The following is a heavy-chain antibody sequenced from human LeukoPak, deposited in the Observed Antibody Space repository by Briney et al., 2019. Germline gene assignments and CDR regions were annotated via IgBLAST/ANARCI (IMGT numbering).Heavy chain of an antibody. D-gene: IGHD3-22*01. J-gene: IGHJ3*02. Sequence: SETLSLTCAVSGESITSAYYWGWIRQPPGKGLEWIASVYYSGSAYYNSSLKSRVTISVDTSKNQFSLKLSSVTAADTAVYYCARQTMIVVVITEGDAFDSWGQGTMVTVSS. CDR3: ARQTMIVVVITEGDAFDS. V-gene: IGHV4-38-2*01. CDR1: GESITSAYY. CDR2: VYYSGSA.